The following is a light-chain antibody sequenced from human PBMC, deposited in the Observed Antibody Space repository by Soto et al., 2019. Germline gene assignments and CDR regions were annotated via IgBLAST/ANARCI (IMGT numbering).Light chain of an antibody. Sequence: EIVLTQSPATLSLSPGERATLPCRASQSVSSYLAWYQQKLGQAPRLLIYDASKRATGIPARFSGSGSGTDFTLTISNLEPEDFAVYYCQQRGNWPRTFGQGTKVDIK. CDR2: DAS. V-gene: IGKV3-11*01. CDR3: QQRGNWPRT. CDR1: QSVSSY. J-gene: IGKJ1*01.